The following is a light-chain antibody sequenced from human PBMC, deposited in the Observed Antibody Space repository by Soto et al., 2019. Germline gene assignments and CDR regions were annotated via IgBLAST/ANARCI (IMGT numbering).Light chain of an antibody. J-gene: IGKJ1*01. CDR1: QNIDNNY. CDR2: DAS. Sequence: EIVLTQSPDSLSLSPGERATLSCRASQNIDNNYLVWYQQRPGLAPRLLIYDASVRATGIPDRFSGSGSGTDFTLSISRLEPEYFAVYYCQQCAYSPRTFGQGTKVEVK. CDR3: QQCAYSPRT. V-gene: IGKV3-20*01.